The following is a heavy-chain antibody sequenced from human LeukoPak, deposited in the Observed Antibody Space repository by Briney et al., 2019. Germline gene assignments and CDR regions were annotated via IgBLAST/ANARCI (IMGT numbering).Heavy chain of an antibody. Sequence: GGSLRLSCAASGFTFSSYSMNWVRQAPGQGLEWVSYISSSSSTIYYADSVKGRFTISGDNAKNSLYLQMNSLRDEDTAVYYCARDLGGGSSWYEDCWGQGTLVTISS. J-gene: IGHJ4*02. CDR2: ISSSSSTI. CDR1: GFTFSSYS. V-gene: IGHV3-48*02. CDR3: ARDLGGGSSWYEDC. D-gene: IGHD6-13*01.